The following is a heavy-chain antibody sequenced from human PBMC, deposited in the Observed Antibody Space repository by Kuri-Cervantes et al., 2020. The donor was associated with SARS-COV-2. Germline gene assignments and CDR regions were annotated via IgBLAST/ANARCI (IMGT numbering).Heavy chain of an antibody. D-gene: IGHD2-8*02. V-gene: IGHV4-59*08. CDR2: IYYNGST. J-gene: IGHJ3*02. Sequence: SETLSLTCTVSGGSISSYYWSWIRQPPGKGLEWIGYIYYNGSTNYNPSLKSRVTISVDTSKNQFSLKLSSVTAADTAVYYCARRGLGYCTGGVCYNAFDIWGQGTMVTVSS. CDR3: ARRGLGYCTGGVCYNAFDI. CDR1: GGSISSYY.